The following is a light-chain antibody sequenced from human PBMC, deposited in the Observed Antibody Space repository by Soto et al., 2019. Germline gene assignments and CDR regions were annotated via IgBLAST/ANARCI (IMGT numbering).Light chain of an antibody. CDR3: HQRSNWPPLT. CDR1: QSVSSN. V-gene: IGKV3-11*01. Sequence: DIVVPQSPATLSLSPGERATLSCRASQSVSSNLAWYQQKPGQAPRLLIYDASNRATGIPARFSGGGSGTDFTLTISSLEPEDFAVYYCHQRSNWPPLTCGGGTKV. J-gene: IGKJ4*01. CDR2: DAS.